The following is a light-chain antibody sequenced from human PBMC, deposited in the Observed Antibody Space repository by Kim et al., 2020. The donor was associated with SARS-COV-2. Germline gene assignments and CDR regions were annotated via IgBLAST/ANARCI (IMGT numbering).Light chain of an antibody. Sequence: VAPGERATLSCRASQSVSSNLAWYQQKPGQAPRLLIYGASTRATGIPARFSGSGSGTEFTLTISSLQSEDFAVYYCQQYNNWPQTFGQGTKVEIK. CDR2: GAS. CDR3: QQYNNWPQT. J-gene: IGKJ1*01. V-gene: IGKV3-15*01. CDR1: QSVSSN.